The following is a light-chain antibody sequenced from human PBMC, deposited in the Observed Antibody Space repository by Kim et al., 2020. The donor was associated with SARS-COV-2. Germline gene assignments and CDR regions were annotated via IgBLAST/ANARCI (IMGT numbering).Light chain of an antibody. CDR3: AAWDATVNALV. CDR2: INN. CDR1: DSNIGKYP. J-gene: IGLJ7*01. Sequence: SELTQPPSASATPGQTVTISCSGSDSNIGKYPVDWYQQLPGTAPKLLLYINNHRPSGIPDRFFGSKSGTSASLAISGLHSEDEAYYYCAAWDATVNALVFGGGTQLTVL. V-gene: IGLV1-44*01.